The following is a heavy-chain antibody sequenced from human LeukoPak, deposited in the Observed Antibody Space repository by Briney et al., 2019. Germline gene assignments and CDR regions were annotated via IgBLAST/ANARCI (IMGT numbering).Heavy chain of an antibody. CDR2: ISSSGSTI. CDR3: ARVTVPSLDFDY. Sequence: GGSLRLSCAASGFTFSSYEMNWVRQAPGKGLEWVSYISSSGSTIYYADSVKGRFTISRDNAKNSLYLQMNSLRAEDTAVYYCARVTVPSLDFDYWGQGTLVTVSS. D-gene: IGHD3-16*01. CDR1: GFTFSSYE. J-gene: IGHJ4*02. V-gene: IGHV3-48*03.